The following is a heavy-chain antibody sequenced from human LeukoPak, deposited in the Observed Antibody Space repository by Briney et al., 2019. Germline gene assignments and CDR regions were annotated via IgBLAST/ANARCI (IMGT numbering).Heavy chain of an antibody. CDR1: GGSISSYY. CDR2: IYYSGIT. Sequence: ASETLSLTCTVSGGSISSYYWSWIRQPPGKGLEWIGYIYYSGITNYNPSLKSRVTISVDTSKNQFSLKLNSETAADTAVYYCARHYGPWGQGTLATVSS. J-gene: IGHJ5*02. V-gene: IGHV4-59*08. D-gene: IGHD3-10*01. CDR3: ARHYGP.